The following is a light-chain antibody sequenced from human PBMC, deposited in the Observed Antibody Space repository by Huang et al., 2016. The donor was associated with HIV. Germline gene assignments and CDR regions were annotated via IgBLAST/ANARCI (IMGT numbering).Light chain of an antibody. CDR2: GDS. CDR1: QSVSSPY. Sequence: EIVLTQSPGTLSFSPGERATLSCRASQSVSSPYLAWYQQKPGQAPRRLFYGDSSRATGIPDRFSGSGSGTDFTLTISRLEPEDLAVYYCQQYDSSPWTFGQGTKVEIK. J-gene: IGKJ1*01. CDR3: QQYDSSPWT. V-gene: IGKV3-20*01.